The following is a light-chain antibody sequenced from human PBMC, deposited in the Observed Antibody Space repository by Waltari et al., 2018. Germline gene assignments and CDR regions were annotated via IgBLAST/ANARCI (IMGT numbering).Light chain of an antibody. V-gene: IGLV2-11*01. CDR2: DVT. J-gene: IGLJ3*02. CDR3: CSYAGIWV. CDR1: GSDVGDFNS. Sequence: QSALTQPRSVSGSPGRSVTISCAGTGSDVGDFNSVSWYQQHPGKAPKLVIFDVTKRPSGVPDRFSGSKSGTSASLTVSGLQAEDEADYYCCSYAGIWVFGGGTKLTVL.